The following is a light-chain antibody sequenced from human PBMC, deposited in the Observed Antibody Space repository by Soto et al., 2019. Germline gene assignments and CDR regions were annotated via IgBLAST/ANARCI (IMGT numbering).Light chain of an antibody. J-gene: IGKJ5*01. CDR2: DVF. Sequence: AIQVTQSPSSLSASVGDTVTITCRASQGISSAFAWYQQKPGKVPRPLIYDVFNLQSGVPSRFSGSGSGTDFTLTISRLQPEDFATYYCQQIETFSLTLGQGTRLEVK. CDR3: QQIETFSLT. V-gene: IGKV1-13*02. CDR1: QGISSA.